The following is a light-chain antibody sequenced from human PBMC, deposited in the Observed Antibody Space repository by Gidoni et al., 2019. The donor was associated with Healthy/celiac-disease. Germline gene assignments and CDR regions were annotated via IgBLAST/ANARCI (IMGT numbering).Light chain of an antibody. J-gene: IGKJ4*01. V-gene: IGKV3-20*01. CDR3: QRYCSSLT. Sequence: EIVLTQSPGTLSLSPEERATLSCMASQSVSSSYLAWYQQKPGPAPRLLIYGASSRATGIPDRFSGSGSETDFTLTISRLEPEDFAVYYCQRYCSSLTFGGGTKVEIK. CDR1: QSVSSSY. CDR2: GAS.